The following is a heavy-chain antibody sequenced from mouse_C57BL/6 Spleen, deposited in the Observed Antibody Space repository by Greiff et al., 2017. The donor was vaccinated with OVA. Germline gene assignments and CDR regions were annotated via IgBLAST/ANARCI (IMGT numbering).Heavy chain of an antibody. CDR2: IDPENGDT. J-gene: IGHJ4*01. D-gene: IGHD1-1*01. CDR3: TTNYGGRDY. CDR1: GFNIKDDY. V-gene: IGHV14-4*01. Sequence: EVQLQQSGAELVRPGASVKLSCTASGFNIKDDYMHWVKQRPEQGLEWIGWIDPENGDTEYASKFQGKATITADTSSNTAYLQLSSLTSEDTAVYYCTTNYGGRDYWGQGTSVTVSS.